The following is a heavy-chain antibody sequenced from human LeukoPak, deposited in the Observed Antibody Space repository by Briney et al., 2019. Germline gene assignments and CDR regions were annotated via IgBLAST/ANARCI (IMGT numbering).Heavy chain of an antibody. D-gene: IGHD6-19*01. CDR2: ISNDGNTK. CDR1: GFTFSSYS. J-gene: IGHJ4*02. Sequence: GGSLRLSCATSGFTFSSYSIHWVRQAPGKGLEWVSVISNDGNTKYYADSARGRFTISRDNAENTVYLQINSLRIEGTAVYYCARERAVNGWTSAHFDYWGQGTLVTVSS. CDR3: ARERAVNGWTSAHFDY. V-gene: IGHV3-30*14.